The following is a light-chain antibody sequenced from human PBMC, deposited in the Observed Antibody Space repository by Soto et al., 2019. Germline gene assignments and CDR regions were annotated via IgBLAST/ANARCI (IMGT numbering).Light chain of an antibody. CDR1: QSVSSSY. J-gene: IGKJ4*01. CDR3: QQYGSSPRLT. Sequence: EIVLTQSPATLSLSPVERATLSCRASQSVSSSYLAWYQQKPGQAPRLLIYGASSRATGIPDRFSGSGSGTDFTLTISRLEPEDFAVYYCQQYGSSPRLTFGGGTKVDIK. V-gene: IGKV3-20*01. CDR2: GAS.